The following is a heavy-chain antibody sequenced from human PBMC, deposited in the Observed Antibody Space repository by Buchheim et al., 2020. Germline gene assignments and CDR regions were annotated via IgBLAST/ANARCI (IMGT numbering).Heavy chain of an antibody. J-gene: IGHJ4*02. Sequence: QVQLVQSGAEVKKPGASVKVSCKASGYPFTGYFMHWVRRAPGQGLEWMGWINPNSGGTNYAPKFQGRFTMTTDASISTVYLELSTLRSDDTAIYYCARVGGATSTTFDFWGQGTL. V-gene: IGHV1-2*02. CDR3: ARVGGATSTTFDF. CDR2: INPNSGGT. CDR1: GYPFTGYF. D-gene: IGHD1-26*01.